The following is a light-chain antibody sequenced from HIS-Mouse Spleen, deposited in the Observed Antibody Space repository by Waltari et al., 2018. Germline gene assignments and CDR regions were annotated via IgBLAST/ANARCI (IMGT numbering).Light chain of an antibody. CDR3: QKYNSAPLIT. J-gene: IGKJ5*01. CDR1: QGISNY. CDR2: AAS. V-gene: IGKV1-27*01. Sequence: DIQMTQSPSSLSASVGDRLTITCRASQGISNYLAWYQQKPGKVPKLLIYAASTLQSGVPSRFSGSGSGTDFTLTISSLQPEDVATYYCQKYNSAPLITFGQGTRLEIK.